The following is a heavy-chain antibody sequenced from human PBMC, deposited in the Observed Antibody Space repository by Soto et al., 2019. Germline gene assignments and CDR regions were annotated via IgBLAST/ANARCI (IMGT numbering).Heavy chain of an antibody. CDR1: GGSISSAENF. Sequence: QVQLQESGPGLVRPSQTLSLRCSVSGGSISSAENFWSWVRQPPGKGLEWIGYINYSGNTYFNPSLQSRLAISVDTSNNQFSLTLTSVTAADTAVYYCARASGDSSGYSFDYWGQGTLVTVSS. D-gene: IGHD3-22*01. CDR2: INYSGNT. CDR3: ARASGDSSGYSFDY. V-gene: IGHV4-30-4*01. J-gene: IGHJ4*02.